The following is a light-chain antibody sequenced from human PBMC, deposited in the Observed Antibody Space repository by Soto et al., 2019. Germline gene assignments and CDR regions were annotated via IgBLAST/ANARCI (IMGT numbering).Light chain of an antibody. CDR1: SSDVGGYNY. V-gene: IGLV2-14*01. CDR2: DVS. CDR3: SSYTSSSTI. J-gene: IGLJ1*01. Sequence: ALTQPASVSGSPGQSITISCTGTSSDVGGYNYVSWYQQHPGKAPKLMIYDVSNRPSGVSNRFSGSKSGNTASLTISGLQAEDEADYYCSSYTSSSTIFGTGTKATVL.